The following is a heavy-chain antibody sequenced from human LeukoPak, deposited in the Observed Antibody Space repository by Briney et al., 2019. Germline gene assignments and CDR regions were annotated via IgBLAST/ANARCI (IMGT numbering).Heavy chain of an antibody. D-gene: IGHD4-17*01. CDR2: ISYDGSNK. J-gene: IGHJ6*02. CDR1: GFTFSSYG. Sequence: GGSLRFSCAASGFTFSSYGMHWVRQAPGKGLEWVAVISYDGSNKYYADSVKGRFTISRDNSKNTLYLQMNSLRAEDTAVYYCAKDLESTVTYYYYGMDVRGQGTTVTVSS. CDR3: AKDLESTVTYYYYGMDV. V-gene: IGHV3-30*18.